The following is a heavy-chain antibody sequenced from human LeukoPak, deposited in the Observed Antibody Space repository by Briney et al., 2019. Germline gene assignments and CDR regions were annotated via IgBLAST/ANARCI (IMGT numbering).Heavy chain of an antibody. CDR2: IYHSGST. J-gene: IGHJ4*02. CDR1: GGSISSYY. CDR3: ARRIAAADAFDF. V-gene: IGHV4-59*08. D-gene: IGHD6-13*01. Sequence: SETLSLTCTVSGGSISSYYWSWIRQPPGKGLEWITYIYHSGSTNYNPSLKSRVIISVDTSKNQFSLKLSSVTAADTAVHYCARRIAAADAFDFWGQGTLVTVSS.